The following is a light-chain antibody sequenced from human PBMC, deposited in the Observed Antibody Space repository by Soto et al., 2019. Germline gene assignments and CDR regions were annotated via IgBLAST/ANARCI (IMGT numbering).Light chain of an antibody. V-gene: IGKV3-15*01. CDR2: GAS. CDR3: QQYNNWPPWT. CDR1: QSVSSN. Sequence: EIVMTQSPATLSVSPGERATLYCRASQSVSSNLAWYQQKPGQAPRLVIYGASTRATGIPARFSGSGSGTEFTLTISSLQSEDFAVYYCQQYNNWPPWTFSQGTKVEIK. J-gene: IGKJ1*01.